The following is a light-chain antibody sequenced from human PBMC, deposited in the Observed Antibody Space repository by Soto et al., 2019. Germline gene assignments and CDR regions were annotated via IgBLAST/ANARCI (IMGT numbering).Light chain of an antibody. CDR1: QSISSY. CDR2: AAS. V-gene: IGKV1-39*01. Sequence: DIQMTQSASSLSASFGDRVTITWGASQSISSYLNWYQQKPGKAPKLLIYAASSLQSGVPSRFSGSGYGTDFNLTISSLQTEDFATYDCQQSYSTSWTFGQGTKVDIK. J-gene: IGKJ1*01. CDR3: QQSYSTSWT.